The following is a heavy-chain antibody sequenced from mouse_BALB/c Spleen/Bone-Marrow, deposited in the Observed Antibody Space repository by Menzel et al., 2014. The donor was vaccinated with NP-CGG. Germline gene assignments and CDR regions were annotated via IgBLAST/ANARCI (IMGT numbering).Heavy chain of an antibody. CDR3: ARWEYYAMDY. J-gene: IGHJ4*01. V-gene: IGHV14-3*02. CDR2: IDPVNGNT. D-gene: IGHD4-1*01. CDR1: GFYIKDTY. Sequence: EVHLQQSGAELVKPGASVKLSCTASGFYIKDTYMHWVKQRPEQGLEWIGRIDPVNGNTKYDPKFQDKATITADTSSNTAYLQLSSLTSEDTAVYYCARWEYYAMDYWGQGTSVTVSS.